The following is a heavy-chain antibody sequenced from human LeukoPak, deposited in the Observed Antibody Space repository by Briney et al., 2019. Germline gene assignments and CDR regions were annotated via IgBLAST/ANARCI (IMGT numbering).Heavy chain of an antibody. CDR1: GFIFSNYG. D-gene: IGHD3-10*01. Sequence: PGGSLRLSCAASGFIFSNYGFHWVRQAPDKGLEWVAVFWSDGRQKYYVDSVKGRFTVSRDTSKKTVYLQMNSLRAEDTAVYYCARDDDGSGKYGQLYWGQGTLVTVSS. CDR2: FWSDGRQK. CDR3: ARDDDGSGKYGQLY. J-gene: IGHJ4*02. V-gene: IGHV3-33*01.